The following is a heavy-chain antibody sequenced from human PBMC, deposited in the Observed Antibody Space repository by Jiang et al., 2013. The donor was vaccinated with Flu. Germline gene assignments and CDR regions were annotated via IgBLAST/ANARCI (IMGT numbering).Heavy chain of an antibody. CDR1: SSFT. D-gene: IGHD3-16*02. CDR2: IVPIFGTT. J-gene: IGHJ3*02. CDR3: ARSVTRADAFNI. V-gene: IGHV1-69*01. Sequence: SSFTITWVRQAPGQGLEWVGVIVPIFGTTKYAQKFQGRVTITADESTGTAYMELSSLRPEDTAVYYCARSVTRADAFNIWGQGTMITVSS.